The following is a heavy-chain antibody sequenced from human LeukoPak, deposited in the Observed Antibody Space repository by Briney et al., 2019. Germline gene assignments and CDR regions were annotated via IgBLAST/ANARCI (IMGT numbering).Heavy chain of an antibody. CDR2: ICGSGGST. V-gene: IGHV3-23*01. J-gene: IGHJ4*02. D-gene: IGHD3-10*01. CDR1: GFTFSSDA. CDR3: AKGSGHAIVSSDY. Sequence: GGALRLSCAAPGFTFSSDALRWVRQAPGEGLEWGSDICGSGGSTYYADSVKGGLTISRDNSKTTLYLQMNTLRAEDTAVYYCAKGSGHAIVSSDYWGQGTLVTVSS.